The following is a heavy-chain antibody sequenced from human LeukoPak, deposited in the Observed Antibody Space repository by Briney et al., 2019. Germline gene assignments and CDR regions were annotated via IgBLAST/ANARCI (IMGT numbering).Heavy chain of an antibody. CDR2: ISSSSSYI. CDR3: ARRHTRRTATMDY. V-gene: IGHV3-21*01. Sequence: PGGSLRLSCAASGVTFSSYSRNWVRQAPGKGLEWVSSISSSSSYIYYADSVKGRFTISRDNAKNSLYLQMNSLRAEDTAVYYCARRHTRRTATMDYWGQGTLVTVSS. D-gene: IGHD5-24*01. J-gene: IGHJ4*02. CDR1: GVTFSSYS.